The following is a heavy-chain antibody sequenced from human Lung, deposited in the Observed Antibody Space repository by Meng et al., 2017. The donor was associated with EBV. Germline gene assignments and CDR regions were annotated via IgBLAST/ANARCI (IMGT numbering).Heavy chain of an antibody. V-gene: IGHV4-31*01. CDR1: GGSISSGGYY. Sequence: HVQVQESGPGLVKPSQTLSLTCTVSGGSISSGGYYWSWIRQHPGKGLEWIGYIYYSGSTYYNPSLKSLVTISVDTSKNQFSLKLSSVTAADTAVYYCARVVAGRYNWFDPWGQGTLVTVSS. CDR3: ARVVAGRYNWFDP. CDR2: IYYSGST. J-gene: IGHJ5*02. D-gene: IGHD6-6*01.